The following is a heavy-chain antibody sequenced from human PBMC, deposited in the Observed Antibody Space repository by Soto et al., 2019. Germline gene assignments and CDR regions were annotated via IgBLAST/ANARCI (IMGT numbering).Heavy chain of an antibody. J-gene: IGHJ4*02. D-gene: IGHD3-10*01. CDR1: NDSISPYY. CDR2: IYYSGST. V-gene: IGHV4-59*12. Sequence: QVQLQESGPGLVKPSETLSLTCTVSNDSISPYYWSWIRQPPGKGLEWIGFIYYSGSTSYNPSLKSRVTTSAATFQNPSSLNLTSLIPADTAIYYCARDFPPLHSGSHYFDLWGQGTLVTVSS. CDR3: ARDFPPLHSGSHYFDL.